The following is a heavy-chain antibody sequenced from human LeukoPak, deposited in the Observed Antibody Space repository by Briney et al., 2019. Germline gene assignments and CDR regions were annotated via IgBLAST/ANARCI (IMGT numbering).Heavy chain of an antibody. D-gene: IGHD4-17*01. CDR2: IYHSGST. CDR3: ARAGDYVDY. CDR1: GGSISSGGYS. V-gene: IGHV4-30-2*01. J-gene: IGHJ4*02. Sequence: SQTLSLTCAVSGGSISSGGYSWSWIRQPPGKGLEWIGYIYHSGSTYYNPSLKSRVTTSVDRSKNQFSLKLSSVTAADTAVYYCARAGDYVDYWGQGTLVTVSS.